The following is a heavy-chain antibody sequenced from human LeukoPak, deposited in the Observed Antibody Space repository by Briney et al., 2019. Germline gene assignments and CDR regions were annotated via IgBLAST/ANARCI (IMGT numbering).Heavy chain of an antibody. CDR1: GGTFSSYA. J-gene: IGHJ4*02. CDR2: IIPILGIA. CDR3: ASRHGEGYFDY. D-gene: IGHD4-17*01. Sequence: ASVKVSCKASGGTFSSYAISWVRQAPGQGLEWMGRIIPILGIANYAQKFQGRVTITADKSTSTAYMELSSLRSEDTAVYYCASRHGEGYFDYWGQGTLVTVSS. V-gene: IGHV1-69*04.